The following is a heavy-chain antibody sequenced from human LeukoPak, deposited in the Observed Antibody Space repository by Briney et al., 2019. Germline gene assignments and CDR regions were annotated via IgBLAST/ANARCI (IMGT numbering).Heavy chain of an antibody. D-gene: IGHD5-18*01. V-gene: IGHV4-61*02. Sequence: SETLSLICTVSGGSINSVDYYWSWIRQPAGKGLEWIGRMYNSVTTNYNPSINYNPSLKSRATISVDTSKNQFSLNLTSVTAADTAVYYCARDGGYKRFEPWGQGTLVTVSS. CDR3: ARDGGYKRFEP. CDR1: GGSINSVDYY. CDR2: MYNSVTTNYNPSI. J-gene: IGHJ5*02.